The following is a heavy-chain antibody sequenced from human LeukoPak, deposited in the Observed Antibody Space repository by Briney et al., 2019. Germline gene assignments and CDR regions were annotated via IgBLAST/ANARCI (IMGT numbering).Heavy chain of an antibody. J-gene: IGHJ4*02. D-gene: IGHD3-9*01. V-gene: IGHV1-46*01. CDR3: AREPIRYFDWLSPGAFDY. CDR2: INPSGGST. CDR1: GYIFTSYY. Sequence: ASVKVSCKASGYIFTSYYMHWVRQAPGQGLEWMGIINPSGGSTSYAQKFQGRVTMTRDTSTSTVYMELSSLRSEDTAVYYCAREPIRYFDWLSPGAFDYWGQGTLVTVSS.